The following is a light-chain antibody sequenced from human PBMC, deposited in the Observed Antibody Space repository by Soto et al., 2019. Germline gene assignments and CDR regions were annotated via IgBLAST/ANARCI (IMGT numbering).Light chain of an antibody. J-gene: IGLJ3*02. Sequence: QSVLTQPPSASGTPGQRVTISCSGSYSNIGSNTVNWYQQLPGTAPKLLIYRNNQRPSGVPDRFSGSQSGTSASLAISGLQSEDEADYYCASWDDSVFGVFGGGTKLTVL. CDR1: YSNIGSNT. CDR3: ASWDDSVFGV. V-gene: IGLV1-44*01. CDR2: RNN.